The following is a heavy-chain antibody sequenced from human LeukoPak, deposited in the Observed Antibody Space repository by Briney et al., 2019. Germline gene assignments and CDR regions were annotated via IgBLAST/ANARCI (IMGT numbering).Heavy chain of an antibody. CDR1: GYTFTGYY. CDR3: ARAARGSYYSY. V-gene: IGHV1-2*06. Sequence: ASVKVSCKVSGYTFTGYYLHWVRQAPGQGLEWMGRINPSSGGTNYAQKFQGRVTMTRDTSINTAYMELSRLRSDDTAVYYCARAARGSYYSYWGQGTLVTVSS. CDR2: INPSSGGT. J-gene: IGHJ4*02. D-gene: IGHD1-26*01.